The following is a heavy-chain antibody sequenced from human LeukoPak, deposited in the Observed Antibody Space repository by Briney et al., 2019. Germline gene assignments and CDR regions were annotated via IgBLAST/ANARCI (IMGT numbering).Heavy chain of an antibody. J-gene: IGHJ4*02. CDR3: VREDAHTYYFYF. D-gene: IGHD2-2*01. Sequence: ASVKVSCKTSGYTFTSYHMHWVRQAPGQGLEWVAIIKSTGDTTVYAQKFQGRVTVTRDTATSTVYMDLSSLSSEDTAVYYCVREDAHTYYFYFWGPGTLVTVSS. CDR1: GYTFTSYH. CDR2: IKSTGDTT. V-gene: IGHV1-46*01.